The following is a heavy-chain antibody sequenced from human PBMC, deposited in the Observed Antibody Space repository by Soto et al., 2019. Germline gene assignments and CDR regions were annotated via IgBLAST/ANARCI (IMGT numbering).Heavy chain of an antibody. CDR3: AGYCSSISCTPFHGYS. CDR1: GFTFSNYW. CDR2: IKQDESEK. D-gene: IGHD2-2*01. V-gene: IGHV3-7*03. Sequence: GGSLRLSCAASGFTFSNYWMSWVRQAPGKGLEWVANIKQDESEKYYVDSVKGRFTISRDNAKNSLYLQMNSLRAEDTAMYYCAGYCSSISCTPFHGYSWGQGTLVTVSS. J-gene: IGHJ4*02.